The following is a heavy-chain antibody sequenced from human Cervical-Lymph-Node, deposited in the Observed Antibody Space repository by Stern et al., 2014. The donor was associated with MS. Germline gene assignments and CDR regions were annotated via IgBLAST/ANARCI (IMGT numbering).Heavy chain of an antibody. CDR1: GYTFTSYD. D-gene: IGHD3-3*01. J-gene: IGHJ4*02. V-gene: IGHV1-8*01. CDR3: ARSLPHYDFWSGYYPQYYFDY. CDR2: MNPNSGNT. Sequence: QVQLVESGAEVKKPGASVKVSCKASGYTFTSYDINWVRQATGQGLEWMGWMNPNSGNTGYAQKFQGRVTMTRNTSISTAYMELSSLRSEDTAVYYCARSLPHYDFWSGYYPQYYFDYWGQGTLVTVSS.